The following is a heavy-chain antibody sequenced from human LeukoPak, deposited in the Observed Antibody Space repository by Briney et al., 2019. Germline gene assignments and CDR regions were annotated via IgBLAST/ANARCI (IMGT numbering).Heavy chain of an antibody. J-gene: IGHJ4*02. CDR2: IYYSGST. Sequence: SETLSLTCTASGGSISSSSYYWGWIRQPPGKGLEWIGSIYYSGSTYYNPSLKSRVTISVDTSKNQFSLKLSSVTAADTAVYYCARDGSGDYWGQGTLVTVSS. CDR3: ARDGSGDY. CDR1: GGSISSSSYY. D-gene: IGHD3-10*01. V-gene: IGHV4-39*07.